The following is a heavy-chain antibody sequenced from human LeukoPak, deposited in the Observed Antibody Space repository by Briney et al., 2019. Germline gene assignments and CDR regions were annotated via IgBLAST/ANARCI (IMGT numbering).Heavy chain of an antibody. D-gene: IGHD5-18*01. V-gene: IGHV3-33*06. CDR1: GFTFSSYG. J-gene: IGHJ4*02. CDR2: IWYDGSNK. CDR3: AKGSDTAPDY. Sequence: PGRSLRLSCAASGFTFSSYGMHWVRQAPGKGLEWVAVIWYDGSNKYYADSVKGRFTISRDNSKNTLYLQMNSLRAEDTAAYYCAKGSDTAPDYWGQGTLVTVSS.